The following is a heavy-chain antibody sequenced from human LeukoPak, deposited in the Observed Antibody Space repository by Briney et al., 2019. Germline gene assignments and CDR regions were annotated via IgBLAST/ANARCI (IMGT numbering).Heavy chain of an antibody. Sequence: SETLSLTCAVYGGSFSGYYWSWIRQPPGKGLEWVGEINHSGSTNYNPSLKSRVTISVDTSKNQFSLKLSSVTAADTAVYYCARCYYGSGSYNYYYYYMDVWGKGTTVTVSS. CDR1: GGSFSGYY. CDR3: ARCYYGSGSYNYYYYYMDV. V-gene: IGHV4-34*01. CDR2: INHSGST. D-gene: IGHD3-10*01. J-gene: IGHJ6*03.